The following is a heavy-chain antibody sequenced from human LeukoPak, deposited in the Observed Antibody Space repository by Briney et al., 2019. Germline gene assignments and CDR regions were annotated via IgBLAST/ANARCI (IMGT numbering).Heavy chain of an antibody. CDR2: IHYSGTT. V-gene: IGHV4-59*01. J-gene: IGHJ4*02. CDR1: GGSIGYYY. D-gene: IGHD3-10*01. Sequence: PSETLSLTCTVSGGSIGYYYWSWIRQPPGKGQEWIAYIHYSGTTTYNPSLKSRVTMSVDTSKNQFSLKLTSVTAADTAVYYCARVERGVHFDYWGQGALVTVSS. CDR3: ARVERGVHFDY.